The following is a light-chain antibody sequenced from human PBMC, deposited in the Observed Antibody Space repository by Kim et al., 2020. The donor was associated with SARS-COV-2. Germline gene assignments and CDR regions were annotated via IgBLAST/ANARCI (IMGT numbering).Light chain of an antibody. CDR1: QDITNS. J-gene: IGKJ5*01. V-gene: IGKV1-33*01. Sequence: DIQMTQSPSSLSASVGDRVTITCQASQDITNSLNWFQQKPGKAPKLLIYDASNLEAVVPSRFSGSGSGTDFTFTINSLQPGDIATYYCQQYDSFPPSITFGQGTRLEIK. CDR3: QQYDSFPPSIT. CDR2: DAS.